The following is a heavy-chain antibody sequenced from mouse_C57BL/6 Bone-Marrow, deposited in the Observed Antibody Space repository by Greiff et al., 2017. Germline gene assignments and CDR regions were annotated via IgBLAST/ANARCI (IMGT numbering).Heavy chain of an antibody. CDR3: DRGGGSSHWYFDV. D-gene: IGHD1-1*01. Sequence: VQLKQSGPGLVKPGASVKISCTASGFSFTGYYMNWVHQSPEKSLEWIGEINPSTGGTSYTQKFKAKATLTVDKASSTAYMQLKSLTSEDTAVYDCDRGGGSSHWYFDVWGTGTTLTVSS. V-gene: IGHV1-42*01. J-gene: IGHJ1*03. CDR2: INPSTGGT. CDR1: GFSFTGYY.